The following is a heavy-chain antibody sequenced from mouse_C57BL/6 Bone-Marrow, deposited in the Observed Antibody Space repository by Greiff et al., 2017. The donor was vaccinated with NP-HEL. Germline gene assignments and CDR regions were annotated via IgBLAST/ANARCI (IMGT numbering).Heavy chain of an antibody. D-gene: IGHD2-3*01. J-gene: IGHJ3*01. CDR3: ASDSDCYFFAY. CDR1: GYTFTSYW. CDR2: IHPNSGST. V-gene: IGHV1-64*01. Sequence: QVQLQQPGAELVKPGASVKLSCKASGYTFTSYWMHWVKQRPGQGLEWIGMIHPNSGSTNYNEKFKSKATLTVDKSSSTAYMQLSSLTSEDSAVYYCASDSDCYFFAYWGQGALVTVSA.